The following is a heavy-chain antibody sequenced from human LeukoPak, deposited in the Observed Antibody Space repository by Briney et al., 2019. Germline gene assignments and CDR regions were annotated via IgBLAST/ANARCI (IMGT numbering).Heavy chain of an antibody. CDR2: ISGDGISI. J-gene: IGHJ6*02. CDR1: GXTFDDFA. D-gene: IGHD2-15*01. CDR3: AKDTRNAVVSRGYGIDV. Sequence: PGGSLRLSCAPSGXTFDDFAMHWVRQPPGKGLEWVSLISGDGISIYNADSVKGRFIISRDNNNSSLYLEMNSLRTEDTAFYYCAKDTRNAVVSRGYGIDVWGQGTPVTVSS. V-gene: IGHV3-43*02.